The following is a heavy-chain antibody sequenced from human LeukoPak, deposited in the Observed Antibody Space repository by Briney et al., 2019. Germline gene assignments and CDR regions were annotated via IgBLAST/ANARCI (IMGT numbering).Heavy chain of an antibody. Sequence: ASVKVSCRVSGYTLTELSMHWVRQAPGKGLEWMGGFDPEDGETIYAQKFQGRVTMTEDTSTDTAYMELSSLRSEDTAVYYCATPKTTNDDAFDIWGQGTMVTVSS. CDR1: GYTLTELS. CDR2: FDPEDGET. J-gene: IGHJ3*02. V-gene: IGHV1-24*01. D-gene: IGHD1-1*01. CDR3: ATPKTTNDDAFDI.